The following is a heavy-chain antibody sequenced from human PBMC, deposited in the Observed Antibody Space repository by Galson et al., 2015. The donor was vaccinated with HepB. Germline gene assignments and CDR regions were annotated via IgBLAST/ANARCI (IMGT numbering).Heavy chain of an antibody. CDR3: AHTALLWFGEFSSYGMDV. D-gene: IGHD3-10*01. CDR2: IFWDDDK. J-gene: IGHJ6*04. V-gene: IGHV2-5*02. CDR1: GFSLTTSGVG. Sequence: PALVKPTQTLTLTCTFSGFSLTTSGVGVGWIRQPPGKALEWLAVIFWDDDKLYSPSLKSRLTITKDTSKHQVVLAMANVDPVDTATYYCAHTALLWFGEFSSYGMDVWGKGTTVTVYS.